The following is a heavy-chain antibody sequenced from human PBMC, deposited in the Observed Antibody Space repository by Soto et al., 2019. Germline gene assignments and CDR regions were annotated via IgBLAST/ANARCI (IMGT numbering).Heavy chain of an antibody. CDR1: GGSISSGDYY. Sequence: SETLSLTCTGSGGSISSGDYYWSWIRQPPGKGLEWIGYIYYSGSTYYNPSLKSRVTISVDTSKNQFSLKLSSVTAADTAVYYCARTPYYYDSSGYYPNWFDPWGQGTLVTVSS. CDR2: IYYSGST. D-gene: IGHD3-22*01. V-gene: IGHV4-30-4*01. J-gene: IGHJ5*02. CDR3: ARTPYYYDSSGYYPNWFDP.